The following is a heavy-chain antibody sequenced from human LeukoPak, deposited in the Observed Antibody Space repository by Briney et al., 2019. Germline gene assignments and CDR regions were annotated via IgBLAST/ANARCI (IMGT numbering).Heavy chain of an antibody. CDR2: IIPIFATA. V-gene: IGHV1-69*01. D-gene: IGHD3-16*02. CDR3: ARALSDYYYGMDV. Sequence: IIPIFATANYAQKFQGRVTITADESTSTAYMELSSLRSEDTAVYYCARALSDYYYGMDVWGQGTTVTVSS. J-gene: IGHJ6*02.